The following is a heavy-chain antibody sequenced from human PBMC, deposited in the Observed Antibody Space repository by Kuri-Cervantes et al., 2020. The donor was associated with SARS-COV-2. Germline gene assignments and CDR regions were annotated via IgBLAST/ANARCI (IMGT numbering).Heavy chain of an antibody. V-gene: IGHV3-15*01. CDR2: IKSKTDGGTT. Sequence: GESLKISCAASGFTFSNAWMSWVRQAPGKGLEWVGRIKSKTDGGTTDYAAPVKGRFTISRDDSKNTLYLQMNSLKTEDTAVYYCITPYYYDSSGYGFYYYMDVWGKGTTVTVSS. J-gene: IGHJ6*03. D-gene: IGHD3-22*01. CDR1: GFTFSNAW. CDR3: ITPYYYDSSGYGFYYYMDV.